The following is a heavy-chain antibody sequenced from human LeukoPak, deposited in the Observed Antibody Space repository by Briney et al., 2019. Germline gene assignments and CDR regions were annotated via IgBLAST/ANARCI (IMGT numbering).Heavy chain of an antibody. V-gene: IGHV3-64D*06. CDR1: GFVLSDYA. D-gene: IGHD6-19*01. CDR3: IKDRGSSGWDFDS. J-gene: IGHJ4*02. Sequence: GGSQRLSCSASGFVLSDYAMHWARQAPGKGLEYLSGISGNGVATYYVDSVQGRFTVSRDNSKTTLYLQINSLRREDTAFYYCIKDRGSSGWDFDSWGQGTLLTVSS. CDR2: ISGNGVAT.